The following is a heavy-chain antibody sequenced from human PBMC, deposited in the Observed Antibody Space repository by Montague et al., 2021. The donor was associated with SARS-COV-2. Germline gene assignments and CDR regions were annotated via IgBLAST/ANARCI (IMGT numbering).Heavy chain of an antibody. CDR3: ARHPPLSPSGNYLVPGGFDI. J-gene: IGHJ3*02. CDR1: GGSIGGTNYY. V-gene: IGHV4-39*01. CDR2: VFQSGGI. D-gene: IGHD3-10*01. Sequence: SETLSLTCTVSGGSIGGTNYYWDWIRQSPGKGLEWIGNVFQSGGISYNPSLKGRFTQSVDTSSNQFSLRLSSVTAADTAVYFWARHPPLSPSGNYLVPGGFDIWGPGTMVTVSS.